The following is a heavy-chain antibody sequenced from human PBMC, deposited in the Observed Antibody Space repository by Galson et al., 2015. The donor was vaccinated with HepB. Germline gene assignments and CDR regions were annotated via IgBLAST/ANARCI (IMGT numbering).Heavy chain of an antibody. CDR1: GFTVSSNY. D-gene: IGHD2-2*01. CDR3: ARSTDRDNAPFDY. CDR2: IYAGGST. Sequence: SLRLSCAASGFTVSSNYMSWVRQGPGKGLEWVSVIYAGGSTYYADSVKGRFTISRDNSKNTLYLQMNSLRAEDTAVYYCARSTDRDNAPFDYWGQGTLVTVSS. J-gene: IGHJ4*02. V-gene: IGHV3-53*01.